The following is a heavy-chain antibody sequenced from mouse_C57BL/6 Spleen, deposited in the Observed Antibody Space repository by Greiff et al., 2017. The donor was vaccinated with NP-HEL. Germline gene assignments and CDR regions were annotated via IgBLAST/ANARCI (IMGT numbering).Heavy chain of an antibody. D-gene: IGHD1-1*01. V-gene: IGHV10-1*01. CDR2: IRSKSNNYAT. J-gene: IGHJ2*01. CDR1: GFSFNTYA. CDR3: VRQGDYYGSSYDY. Sequence: GGGLVQPKGSLTLSCAASGFSFNTYAMNWVRQAPGKGLEWVARIRSKSNNYATYYADSVKDRFTISREDSESMLYLQMNNLKTEDTAMYYCVRQGDYYGSSYDYWGQGTTLTVSS.